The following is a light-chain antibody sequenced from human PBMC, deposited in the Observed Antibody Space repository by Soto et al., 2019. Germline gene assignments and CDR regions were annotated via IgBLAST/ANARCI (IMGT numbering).Light chain of an antibody. CDR3: QPYYNCPLT. CDR1: QGIGDT. CDR2: DTS. J-gene: IGKJ4*01. V-gene: IGKV3-15*01. Sequence: EVVMTQSPSTLSVSPGEGVTLSCRANQGIGDTLAWYQHKPGKTPKLLIYDTSTRATGVPARFSGSGSGPEFTLTINSLQSEDFAIYYCQPYYNCPLTFGGGTKVEGK.